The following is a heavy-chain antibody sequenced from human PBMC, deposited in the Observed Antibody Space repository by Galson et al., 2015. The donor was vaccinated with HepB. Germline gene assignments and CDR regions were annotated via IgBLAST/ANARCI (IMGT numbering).Heavy chain of an antibody. J-gene: IGHJ6*02. CDR1: GGTFSSYT. CDR3: ARDHDALHDPSRYYYGMDV. Sequence: SVKVSCKASGGTFSSYTISWVRQAPGQGLEWMGRIIPILGIANYAQKFQGRVTITADKSTSTAYMELSSLRSEDTAVYYCARDHDALHDPSRYYYGMDVWGQGTTVTVSS. D-gene: IGHD4-11*01. CDR2: IIPILGIA. V-gene: IGHV1-69*04.